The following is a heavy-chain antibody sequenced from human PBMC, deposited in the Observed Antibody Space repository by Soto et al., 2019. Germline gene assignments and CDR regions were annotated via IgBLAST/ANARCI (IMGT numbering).Heavy chain of an antibody. CDR3: ARGNYDFWAGGNWFDP. D-gene: IGHD3-3*01. CDR1: GGSISSYY. J-gene: IGHJ5*02. V-gene: IGHV4-59*12. Sequence: SETLSLTCTVSGGSISSYYWSWIRQPPGKGLEWIGYIYYSGSTNYNPSLKSRVTISVDTSKNQFSLKLSSVTAADTAVYYCARGNYDFWAGGNWFDPWGQGTLVTVSS. CDR2: IYYSGST.